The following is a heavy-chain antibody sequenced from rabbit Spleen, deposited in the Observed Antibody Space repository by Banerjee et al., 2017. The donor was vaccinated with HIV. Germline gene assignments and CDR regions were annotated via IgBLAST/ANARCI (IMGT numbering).Heavy chain of an antibody. CDR3: VRGASDSGYYSL. Sequence: QSLEESGGGLVQPGGSLTLSCKASGFDFSNYYMTWVRQAPGKGLEWIGLTEPIFGTTYYANWVNGRFTISSHNAQNTLYLQLHSLIAADTATYFCVRGASDSGYYSLWGPGTLVTVS. CDR1: GFDFSNYY. D-gene: IGHD1-1*01. CDR2: TEPIFGTT. V-gene: IGHV1S7*01. J-gene: IGHJ4*01.